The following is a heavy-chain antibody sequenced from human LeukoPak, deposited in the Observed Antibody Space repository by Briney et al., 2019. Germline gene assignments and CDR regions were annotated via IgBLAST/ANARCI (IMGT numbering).Heavy chain of an antibody. CDR3: AKDLSEGYFDWSKAVFDY. CDR2: ISGSGGST. CDR1: GFTFSSYA. V-gene: IGHV3-23*01. J-gene: IGHJ4*02. D-gene: IGHD3-9*01. Sequence: PGGSLRPSCAASGFTFSSYAMSWVRQAPGKGLEWVSAISGSGGSTYYADSVKGRFTISRDNSKNTLYLQMNSLRAEDTAVYYCAKDLSEGYFDWSKAVFDYWGQGTLVTVSS.